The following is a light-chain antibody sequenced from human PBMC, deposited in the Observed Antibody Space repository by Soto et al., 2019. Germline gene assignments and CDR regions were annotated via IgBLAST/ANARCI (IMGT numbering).Light chain of an antibody. CDR1: QSVSSSY. CDR3: QQYGSSPPWT. J-gene: IGKJ1*01. CDR2: GAY. V-gene: IGKV3-20*01. Sequence: EIVLTQSPGTLSLSPGQRATLFCRASQSVSSSYLAWYQQKPGQAPRVLIYGAYSRATGIPDRFSGSGSGTDFTLTSSRLEPEDFAVYYCQQYGSSPPWTFGQGTKVDSK.